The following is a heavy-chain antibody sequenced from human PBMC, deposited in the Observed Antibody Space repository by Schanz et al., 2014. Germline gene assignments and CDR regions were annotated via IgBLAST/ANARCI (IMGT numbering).Heavy chain of an antibody. CDR3: SRGIVGGLDC. J-gene: IGHJ4*02. CDR2: INSRNEV. Sequence: EVQLVESGGGLVKPGGSLSLSCEASRFTFSSYAMSWVRQAPGKGLEWVSVINSRNEVFSIDSVRGRFTIFRDNPKKSAYLQMNSLRADDTAVYYCSRGIVGGLDCWGQGTLVTVSS. CDR1: RFTFSSYA. V-gene: IGHV3-21*01. D-gene: IGHD3-16*01.